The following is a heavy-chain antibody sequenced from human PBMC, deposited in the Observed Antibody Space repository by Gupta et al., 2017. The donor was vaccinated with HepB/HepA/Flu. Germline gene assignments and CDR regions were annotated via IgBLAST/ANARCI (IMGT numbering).Heavy chain of an antibody. V-gene: IGHV3-33*01. CDR3: ARGYDSSGYYISTEYFQH. Sequence: QGQLVESGGGVVQPGRSLIVSCAAYGFTFSSYGMHWVRQAHGKGLEWVAVIWYDGSNKYSADSVKGRFTISRDNSKNTLYLQMNSLRAEDTAVYYCARGYDSSGYYISTEYFQHWGQGTLVTVSS. D-gene: IGHD3-22*01. J-gene: IGHJ1*01. CDR1: GFTFSSYG. CDR2: IWYDGSNK.